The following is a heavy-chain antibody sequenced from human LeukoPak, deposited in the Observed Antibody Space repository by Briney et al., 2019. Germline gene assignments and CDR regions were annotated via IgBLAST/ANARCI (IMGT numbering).Heavy chain of an antibody. J-gene: IGHJ4*02. V-gene: IGHV4-59*08. CDR2: IYYSGTT. D-gene: IGHD4-17*01. CDR1: GGSIRSYY. CDR3: ARAGYGDSDFDY. Sequence: ESSETLSLTCTVSGGSIRSYYWSWIRQPPGKGLEWIGYIYYSGTTNYNPSLKSRVTISVDTSKNQFSLKLNSVTAADTAVYYGARAGYGDSDFDYWGQGTLVTVSS.